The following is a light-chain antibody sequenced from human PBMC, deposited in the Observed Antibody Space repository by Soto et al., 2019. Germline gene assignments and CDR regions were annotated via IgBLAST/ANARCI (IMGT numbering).Light chain of an antibody. J-gene: IGKJ3*01. CDR3: RHLNSYSPDT. Sequence: DIQLTQSPSFLSASVGDRVTITCRASQGISSFLAWYQQKPGKAPELLIFAASTLQNGVPSRFSGSGSGTEFAMTISILQPEDFATYYCRHLNSYSPDTFGPGTKVDVK. V-gene: IGKV1-9*01. CDR2: AAS. CDR1: QGISSF.